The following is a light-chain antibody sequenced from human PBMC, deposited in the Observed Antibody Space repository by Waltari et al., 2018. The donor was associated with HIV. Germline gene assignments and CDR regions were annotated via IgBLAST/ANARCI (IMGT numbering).Light chain of an antibody. V-gene: IGLV2-8*01. J-gene: IGLJ2*01. Sequence: QSALTQPPSASGSPGQSVSISCTGTNSDVGSYDYVSWYQQQPGKAPHLIIYEVKKRPARVPDRFSGSQSGNPASLTVSGLQIEDEGDYYCSSYAGGNDFVVFGGGTKLTVL. CDR3: SSYAGGNDFVV. CDR1: NSDVGSYDY. CDR2: EVK.